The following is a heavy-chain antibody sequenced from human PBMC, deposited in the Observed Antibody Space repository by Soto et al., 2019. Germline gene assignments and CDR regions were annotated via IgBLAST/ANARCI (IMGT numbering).Heavy chain of an antibody. J-gene: IGHJ5*02. Sequence: SETLSLTCGVSGASFHSYYWSWLRQSPGKGLEWIGEIIHTGETNYNPSLKSRVTISADASKNQFSLKLNSVTAADSAMYYCAREGLYSSSWFNLWGQGTQVTVSS. D-gene: IGHD6-13*01. V-gene: IGHV4-34*12. CDR3: AREGLYSSSWFNL. CDR1: GASFHSYY. CDR2: IIHTGET.